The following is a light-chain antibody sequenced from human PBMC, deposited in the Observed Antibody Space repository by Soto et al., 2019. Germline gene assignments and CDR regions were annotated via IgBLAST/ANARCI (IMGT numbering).Light chain of an antibody. CDR1: QTVNNY. J-gene: IGKJ4*01. V-gene: IGKV3-11*01. CDR3: QQRSNWPPLT. Sequence: EIVLTQSPATLSLSPEERATLSCRASQTVNNYLAWYQQKPGQAPRLLIYDASNRATGIPARFSGSGSGTDFTLTISSLEPEDFAVYYCQQRSNWPPLTFGGGTKVEIK. CDR2: DAS.